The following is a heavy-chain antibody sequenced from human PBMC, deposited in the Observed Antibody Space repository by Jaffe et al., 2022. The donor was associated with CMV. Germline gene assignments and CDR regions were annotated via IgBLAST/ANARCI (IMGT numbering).Heavy chain of an antibody. CDR3: AREWGSGWPLDF. V-gene: IGHV1-3*01. J-gene: IGHJ4*02. CDR2: INAGNSDT. D-gene: IGHD6-19*01. CDR1: GYIFTSYT. Sequence: QVQLVQSGPEVKKPGASVKVSCKTSGYIFTSYTLHWVRQAPGQRPEWVGWINAGNSDTKYSQKFQGRVSITRDTSASTVYMELRSLRSEDTAVYFCAREWGSGWPLDFWGQGTQVSVSS.